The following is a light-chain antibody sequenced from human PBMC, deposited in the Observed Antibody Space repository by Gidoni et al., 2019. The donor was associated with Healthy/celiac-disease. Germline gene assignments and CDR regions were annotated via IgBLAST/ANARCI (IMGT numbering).Light chain of an antibody. Sequence: SYELTQPPSESVSPGQTARITCSGDALPKQYAYWYQQKPGQAPVLVIYKDSERPSGIPERFSGSSAGTTVTLTISGVQAEDEADYYCQSADSSGTYSVVFGGGTKLTVL. J-gene: IGLJ2*01. V-gene: IGLV3-25*03. CDR3: QSADSSGTYSVV. CDR2: KDS. CDR1: ALPKQY.